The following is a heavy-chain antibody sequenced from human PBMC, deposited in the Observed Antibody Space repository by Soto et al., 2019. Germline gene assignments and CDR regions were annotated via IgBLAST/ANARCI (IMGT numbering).Heavy chain of an antibody. CDR2: ISYDGSNK. CDR3: AKDLYYYDSSGSTPPDY. D-gene: IGHD3-22*01. J-gene: IGHJ4*02. Sequence: GGSLRLSCAASGFTFSSYGMHWVRQAPGKGLEWVAVISYDGSNKYYADSVKGRFTISRDNSKNTLYLQMNSLRAEDTAVYYCAKDLYYYDSSGSTPPDYWGQGTLVTVSS. CDR1: GFTFSSYG. V-gene: IGHV3-30*18.